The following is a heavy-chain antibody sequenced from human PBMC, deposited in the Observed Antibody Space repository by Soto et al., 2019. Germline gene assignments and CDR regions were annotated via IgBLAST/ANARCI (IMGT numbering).Heavy chain of an antibody. J-gene: IGHJ4*02. Sequence: QVQLQESGPGLVKPSETLSLTCTASGGSISSYYWSWVRQPPGKGLAWIGYIYYSGSTNYNPSLQSRVTLSVDTSKTQFSLKLSSVTAADTAVYYCASRYGGTLDYWGQGTLVTVSS. CDR2: IYYSGST. D-gene: IGHD4-17*01. CDR3: ASRYGGTLDY. V-gene: IGHV4-59*08. CDR1: GGSISSYY.